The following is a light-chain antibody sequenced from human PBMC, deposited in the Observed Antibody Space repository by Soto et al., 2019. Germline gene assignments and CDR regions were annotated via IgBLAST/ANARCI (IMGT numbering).Light chain of an antibody. Sequence: DIQMTQSPSSVSASVGDRVTITCRASQRISNWLAWYQQKPGKAPKLLIYDASSLQSGVPSRFSGSQSGADFTLTISSLQPEDFATYYCQQANSFPYTFGQGPNLEIK. J-gene: IGKJ2*01. CDR3: QQANSFPYT. CDR2: DAS. CDR1: QRISNW. V-gene: IGKV1-12*01.